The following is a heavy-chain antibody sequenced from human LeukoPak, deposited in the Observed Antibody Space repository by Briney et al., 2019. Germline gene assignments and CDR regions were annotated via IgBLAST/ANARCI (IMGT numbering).Heavy chain of an antibody. D-gene: IGHD3-22*01. J-gene: IGHJ1*01. V-gene: IGHV3-74*01. CDR3: ARAPSEIGGYYPEYFRH. Sequence: GRTLRLSCAASGFTFSSYWMHWVRQAPGKGLVWVSRITSDGKTNYADSVKGRFTISRDNAKNTVSLQMNSLRAEDTGVYYCARAPSEIGGYYPEYFRHWGQGTLVTVSS. CDR2: ITSDGKT. CDR1: GFTFSSYW.